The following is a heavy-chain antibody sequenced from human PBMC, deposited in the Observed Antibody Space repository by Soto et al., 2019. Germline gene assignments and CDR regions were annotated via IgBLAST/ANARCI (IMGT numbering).Heavy chain of an antibody. V-gene: IGHV3-48*03. Sequence: VGSLRLSCAASGFTFSSYEMNWVRQAPGKGLEWVSYISSSGSTIYYADSVKGRFTISRDNAKNSLYLQMNSLRAEDTAVYYCARVPRYSSGWPQFDYWGQGTLVTVSS. CDR2: ISSSGSTI. D-gene: IGHD6-19*01. CDR1: GFTFSSYE. J-gene: IGHJ4*02. CDR3: ARVPRYSSGWPQFDY.